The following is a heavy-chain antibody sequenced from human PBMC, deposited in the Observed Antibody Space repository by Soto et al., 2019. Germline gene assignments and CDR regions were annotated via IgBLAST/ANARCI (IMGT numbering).Heavy chain of an antibody. CDR3: ARRSVSSSWYWGYYGMDV. D-gene: IGHD6-13*01. J-gene: IGHJ6*02. V-gene: IGHV5-10-1*01. CDR2: IDPSDSYT. CDR1: GYSFTSYW. Sequence: PGESLKISCKDSGYSFTSYWISWVRQMPGKGLEWMGRIDPSDSYTNYSPSFQGHVTISADKSISTAYLQWSSLKASDTAMYYCARRSVSSSWYWGYYGMDVWGQGTTVTVSS.